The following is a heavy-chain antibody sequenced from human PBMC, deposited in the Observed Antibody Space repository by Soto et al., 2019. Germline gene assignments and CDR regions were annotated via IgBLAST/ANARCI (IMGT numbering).Heavy chain of an antibody. D-gene: IGHD6-25*01. J-gene: IGHJ5*02. Sequence: QVQLVQSGAEVKKPESSVKVSCKASGGTFGSFAINWVRQAPGQGLEWMGRIIPLFGTAKYAQKFLGRLTISADDATSMAYMELRGLRSDDTAFYFCGRGGRIAAAGTAWFDPWGQGTLVIVSS. V-gene: IGHV1-69*01. CDR3: GRGGRIAAAGTAWFDP. CDR2: IIPLFGTA. CDR1: GGTFGSFA.